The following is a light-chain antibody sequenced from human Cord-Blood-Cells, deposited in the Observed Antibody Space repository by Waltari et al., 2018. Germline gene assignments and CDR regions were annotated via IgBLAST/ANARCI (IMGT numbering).Light chain of an antibody. J-gene: IGLJ3*02. Sequence: QSALTQPRSVSGSPGQSVTISCTGTSSDVGGYNYVSWYQQHPGKAPQLMVYDVSQRASGVPVRFSGSKAGSSASLTISGLQAEEEADYYCCSYAGSYLWVFGGGTKLTVL. CDR3: CSYAGSYLWV. CDR2: DVS. CDR1: SSDVGGYNY. V-gene: IGLV2-11*01.